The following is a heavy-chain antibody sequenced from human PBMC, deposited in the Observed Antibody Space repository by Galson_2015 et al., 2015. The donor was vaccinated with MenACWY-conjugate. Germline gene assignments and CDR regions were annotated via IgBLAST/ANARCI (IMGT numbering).Heavy chain of an antibody. Sequence: SLRLSCATSGFTFSACGMHWVRQAPGKGLEWLAFMRYDGSDGTYADSVKGRFIISRDDSRRTLSLQMNNLTTEDTAVYFCAKDKIYFGSGSYLYYFDYWGQGTLVTVSS. CDR2: MRYDGSDG. V-gene: IGHV3-30*02. J-gene: IGHJ4*02. CDR3: AKDKIYFGSGSYLYYFDY. D-gene: IGHD3-10*01. CDR1: GFTFSACG.